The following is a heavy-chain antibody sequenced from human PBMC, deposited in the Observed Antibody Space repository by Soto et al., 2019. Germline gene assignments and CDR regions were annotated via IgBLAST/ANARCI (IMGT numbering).Heavy chain of an antibody. CDR2: VYYTGTT. J-gene: IGHJ4*02. Sequence: QVQLQESGPGLLKPSETLSLTCTVSGGSISSYFYIWVRQPPGKGLEWIGSVYYTGTTDYNPSLKSRVTISVDTSKTQISLNLSSVTAADTAVYYCARDLAAVPRAVDYLGRGTLVTVSS. CDR1: GGSISSYF. D-gene: IGHD6-13*01. V-gene: IGHV4-59*01. CDR3: ARDLAAVPRAVDY.